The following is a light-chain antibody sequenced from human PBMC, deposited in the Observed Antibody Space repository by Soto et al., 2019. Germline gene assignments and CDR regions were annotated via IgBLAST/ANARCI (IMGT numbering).Light chain of an antibody. Sequence: EIVLTQSPATLSLSPGERATLSCRASQSVSTYLAWYQHKPGLAPRLLIYDASNRATGIPDRFSGSGSGKDFTLSISSLEPEDFAVYYCQQRSTWPLITFGQGTRLEIE. CDR1: QSVSTY. CDR2: DAS. J-gene: IGKJ5*01. CDR3: QQRSTWPLIT. V-gene: IGKV3-11*01.